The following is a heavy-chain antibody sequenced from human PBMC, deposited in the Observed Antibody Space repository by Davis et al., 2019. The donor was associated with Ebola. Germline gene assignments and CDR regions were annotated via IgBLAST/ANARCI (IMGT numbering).Heavy chain of an antibody. D-gene: IGHD3-9*01. CDR1: GFTFSSYA. V-gene: IGHV3-30-3*01. Sequence: GESLKISCAAPGFTFSSYAMHWVRQAPGKGLEWVAVISYDGSNKYYADSVKGRFTISRDNSKNTLYLQMNSLRAEDTAVYYCATDFDAGDGRWGQGTLVTVSS. J-gene: IGHJ4*02. CDR2: ISYDGSNK. CDR3: ATDFDAGDGR.